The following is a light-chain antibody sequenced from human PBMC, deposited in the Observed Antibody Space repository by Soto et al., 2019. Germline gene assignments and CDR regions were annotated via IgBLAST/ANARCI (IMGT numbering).Light chain of an antibody. CDR1: QSVSSN. Sequence: EIVMTQSPATLSVSPGERATLSCRASQSVSSNLAWYQQKPGQAPRLLIYGASTRATGIPARFSGSGSGTEFTLTSTSPQSEYLPVYYCQQYNNPPPYTFGQGTKLEIK. CDR2: GAS. J-gene: IGKJ2*01. CDR3: QQYNNPPPYT. V-gene: IGKV3-15*01.